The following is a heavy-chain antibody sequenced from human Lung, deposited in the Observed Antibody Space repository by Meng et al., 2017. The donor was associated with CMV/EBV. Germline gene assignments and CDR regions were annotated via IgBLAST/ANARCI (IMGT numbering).Heavy chain of an antibody. D-gene: IGHD7-27*01. Sequence: ASVKVSCKASGYTFTAHYFHWVRQAPGQGLEWMGWIHPRRGNTNYAQQFQGRVTLTRDTSINTGYMELTRLTSDDTAVYYCARDNNWGPDYWGQGTLVTVS. V-gene: IGHV1-2*02. CDR3: ARDNNWGPDY. CDR2: IHPRRGNT. J-gene: IGHJ4*02. CDR1: GYTFTAHY.